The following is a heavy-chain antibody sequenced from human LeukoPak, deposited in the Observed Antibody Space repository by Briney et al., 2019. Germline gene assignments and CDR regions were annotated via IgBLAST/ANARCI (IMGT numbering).Heavy chain of an antibody. CDR3: ARGLRSSSGKGMDV. V-gene: IGHV1-18*01. CDR2: ISAYNGNT. Sequence: ASVTVSCTASGYTFTSYGISWVRQAPGQGLEWMGWISAYNGNTNYAQKLQGRVTMTTDTSTSTAYMELRSLRSDDTAVYYCARGLRSSSGKGMDVWGQGTTVTVSS. CDR1: GYTFTSYG. J-gene: IGHJ6*02. D-gene: IGHD6-13*01.